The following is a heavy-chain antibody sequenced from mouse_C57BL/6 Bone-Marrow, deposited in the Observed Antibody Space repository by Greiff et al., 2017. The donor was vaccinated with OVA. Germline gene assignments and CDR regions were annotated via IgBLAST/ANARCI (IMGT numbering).Heavy chain of an antibody. V-gene: IGHV6-3*01. CDR1: GFTFSNYW. D-gene: IGHD1-1*01. Sequence: EVMLVESGGGLVQPGGSMKLSCVASGFTFSNYWMNWVRQSPEKGLEWVAQIRLKSDNHATNYAVSVKGRFTISRADSKTSVYLLMNNLWADYTGIYYCTGAYYGVDYWGQGTTLTVSS. CDR2: IRLKSDNHAT. CDR3: TGAYYGVDY. J-gene: IGHJ2*01.